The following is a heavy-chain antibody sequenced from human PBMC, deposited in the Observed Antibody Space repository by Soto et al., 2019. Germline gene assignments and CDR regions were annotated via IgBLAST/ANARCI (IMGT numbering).Heavy chain of an antibody. V-gene: IGHV3-30*18. D-gene: IGHD5-12*01. CDR3: AKEFLSGYDSPLYY. Sequence: QVQLVESGGGVVQPGRSLRLSCAASGFTFSSYGMHWVRQAPGKGLEWVAVISYDGSNKYYADSVKGRFTISRDNSKNTLYLQMNSLRAGDTAVYYCAKEFLSGYDSPLYYWGQGTLVTVSS. J-gene: IGHJ4*02. CDR2: ISYDGSNK. CDR1: GFTFSSYG.